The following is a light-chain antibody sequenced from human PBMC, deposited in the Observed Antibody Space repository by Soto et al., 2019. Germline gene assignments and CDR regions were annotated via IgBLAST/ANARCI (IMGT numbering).Light chain of an antibody. J-gene: IGLJ1*01. CDR2: EVS. Sequence: QSVLTQPASVSGSPGQSISISCTGTSSDVGGYNYVSWYQQQPGKAPKLMIYEVSSRPSGVSDRFSGSKPGNTASLTISGLQAEDEADYYCSSYTSSTPYVFGTGTKVTVL. CDR1: SSDVGGYNY. CDR3: SSYTSSTPYV. V-gene: IGLV2-14*01.